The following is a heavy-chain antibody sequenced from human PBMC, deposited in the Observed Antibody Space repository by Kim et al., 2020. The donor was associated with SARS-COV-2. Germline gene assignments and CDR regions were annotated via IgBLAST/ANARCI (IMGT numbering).Heavy chain of an antibody. Sequence: GGSLRLSCAASGLTFSSYEMNWVRQAPGKGLEWVSGISGSGSSKYYADSVKGRFTISRDNAKDSLYLQMNGLRAEDTAVYYCAREVVVSPDAFDIWGQGTMVTVSS. J-gene: IGHJ3*02. CDR1: GLTFSSYE. D-gene: IGHD3-22*01. CDR2: ISGSGSSK. V-gene: IGHV3-48*03. CDR3: AREVVVSPDAFDI.